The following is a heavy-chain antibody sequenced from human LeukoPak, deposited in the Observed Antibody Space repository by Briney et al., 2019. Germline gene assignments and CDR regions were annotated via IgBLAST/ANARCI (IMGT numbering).Heavy chain of an antibody. CDR1: GFTFSSYW. CDR2: INSDGTST. Sequence: GGSLRLSCAASGFTFSSYWMHWVRQAPGKGLVWVSRINSDGTSTGYANSVKGRFTISRDNAKNTLYLQMNSLRAEETAVYYCASGLAYNYAYTMGYWGQGTLVTVSS. J-gene: IGHJ4*02. D-gene: IGHD5-18*01. V-gene: IGHV3-74*01. CDR3: ASGLAYNYAYTMGY.